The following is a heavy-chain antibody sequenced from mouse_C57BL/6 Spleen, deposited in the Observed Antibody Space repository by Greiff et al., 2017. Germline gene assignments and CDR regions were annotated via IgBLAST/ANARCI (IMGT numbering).Heavy chain of an antibody. CDR3: ARYYGSSYPSWFAY. CDR2: IHPNSGST. D-gene: IGHD1-1*01. V-gene: IGHV1-64*01. CDR1: GYTFTSYW. Sequence: QVQLKQPGAELVKPGASVKLSCKASGYTFTSYWMHWVKQRPGQGLEWIGMIHPNSGSTNYNEKFKSKATLTVDKSSSTAYMQLSSLTSEDSAVYYCARYYGSSYPSWFAYWGQGTLVTVSA. J-gene: IGHJ3*01.